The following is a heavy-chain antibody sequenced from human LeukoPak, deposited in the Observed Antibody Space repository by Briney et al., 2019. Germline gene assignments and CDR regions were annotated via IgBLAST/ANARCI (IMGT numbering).Heavy chain of an antibody. CDR1: ELTFNNYA. J-gene: IGHJ4*02. CDR3: AKTYYDFWSDYFIIPGPFDY. V-gene: IGHV3-23*01. CDR2: ISGSGGST. D-gene: IGHD3-3*01. Sequence: GGSLRLSCAVSELTFNNYAMSWVRQAPGKGLEWVSTISGSGGSTFYADSVKGRFTISRDNSKNTLYLRMNSLRAEDTAVYYCAKTYYDFWSDYFIIPGPFDYWGQGTLVTVSS.